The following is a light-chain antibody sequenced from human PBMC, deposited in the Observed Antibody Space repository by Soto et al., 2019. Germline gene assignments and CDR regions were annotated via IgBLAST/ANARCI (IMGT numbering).Light chain of an antibody. J-gene: IGLJ2*01. V-gene: IGLV2-18*02. CDR3: SSYTTSSTLV. CDR2: EVS. Sequence: QSALTQPPSVSGSPGQSVTICCTGTSSDVGYYNRVSWYQQPPGTAPKLMVFEVSNRPSGVPDRFSGSKSGNTASLTISGLQAEDEADYYCSSYTTSSTLVFGGGTKLTVL. CDR1: SSDVGYYNR.